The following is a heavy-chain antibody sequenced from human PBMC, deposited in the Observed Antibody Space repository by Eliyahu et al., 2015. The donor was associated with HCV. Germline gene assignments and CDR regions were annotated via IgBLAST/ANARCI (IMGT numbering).Heavy chain of an antibody. D-gene: IGHD3-10*01. Sequence: LEWVXVISXDGSNQYYADSVKGRFTISRDNSKNTLYLQMSXLXAEXAAVYYCAKEGYYGSGSXPDYWGQGTLVTVSS. CDR3: AKEGYYGSGSXPDY. J-gene: IGHJ4*02. CDR2: ISXDGSNQ. V-gene: IGHV3-30*18.